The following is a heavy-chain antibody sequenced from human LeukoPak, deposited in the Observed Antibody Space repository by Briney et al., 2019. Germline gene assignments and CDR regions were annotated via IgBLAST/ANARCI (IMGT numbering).Heavy chain of an antibody. Sequence: GGSLRLSCAASGFTFSSYAMSWVRQAPGKGLEWVSAISGSGGSTYYADSVKGRFTISRDNSKNTLYLQMNSLRAEDTAVYYCAKDGYCSSTSCYLNWFDPWGPGTLVTVSS. CDR1: GFTFSSYA. J-gene: IGHJ5*02. V-gene: IGHV3-23*01. D-gene: IGHD2-2*01. CDR3: AKDGYCSSTSCYLNWFDP. CDR2: ISGSGGST.